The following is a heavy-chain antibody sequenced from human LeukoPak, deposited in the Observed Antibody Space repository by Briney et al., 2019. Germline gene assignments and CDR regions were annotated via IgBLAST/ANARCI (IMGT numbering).Heavy chain of an antibody. Sequence: GGSLRLSCAASGFTLSSYWMHWVRQVPGKGLVWVSRIDTDASKTNYADSVKGRFTISRDNAKNTLYLQMNSLRAEDTAVYYCTRGLLGIGYWGQGALVTVSS. CDR3: TRGLLGIGY. CDR1: GFTLSSYW. J-gene: IGHJ4*02. CDR2: IDTDASKT. V-gene: IGHV3-74*01. D-gene: IGHD2-8*02.